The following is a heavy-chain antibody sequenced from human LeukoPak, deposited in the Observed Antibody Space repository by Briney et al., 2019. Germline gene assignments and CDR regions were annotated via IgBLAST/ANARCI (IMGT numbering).Heavy chain of an antibody. CDR3: ARDHRVMATITNWFDP. CDR1: GYTFTSYY. D-gene: IGHD5-24*01. CDR2: INPSGGST. J-gene: IGHJ5*02. Sequence: ASVKVSCKASGYTFTSYYMRWVRQAPGQGLEWMGIINPSGGSTSYAQKFQGRVTMTRDTSTSTVYMELSSLRSEDTAVYYCARDHRVMATITNWFDPWGQGTLVTVSS. V-gene: IGHV1-46*01.